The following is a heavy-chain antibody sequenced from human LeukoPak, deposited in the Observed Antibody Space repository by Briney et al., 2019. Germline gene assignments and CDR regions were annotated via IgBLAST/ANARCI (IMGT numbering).Heavy chain of an antibody. D-gene: IGHD6-13*01. J-gene: IGHJ4*02. CDR2: ISYDGSNK. CDR1: GFTFSSYG. V-gene: IGHV3-30*18. Sequence: GRSLRLSCAASGFTFSSYGMHWVRQAPGKGLEWVAVISYDGSNKYYADSVKGRFTISRDNSKNTLYLQMNSLRAEDTAVYYCAKVLKGPGIAAAGTGFDYWGQGTLVTVSS. CDR3: AKVLKGPGIAAAGTGFDY.